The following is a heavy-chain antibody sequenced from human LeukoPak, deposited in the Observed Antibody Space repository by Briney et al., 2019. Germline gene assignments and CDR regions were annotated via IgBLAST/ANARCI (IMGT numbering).Heavy chain of an antibody. Sequence: EASVKVSCKASGGTFSSYAISWVRQAPGQGLEWMGGIIPIFGTANYAQKFQGRVTITADESTSTAYMELSSLRSEDTAVYYCARGRYTVTNYYYYGMDVWGKGTTVTVSS. CDR3: ARGRYTVTNYYYYGMDV. CDR2: IIPIFGTA. V-gene: IGHV1-69*01. J-gene: IGHJ6*04. D-gene: IGHD4-17*01. CDR1: GGTFSSYA.